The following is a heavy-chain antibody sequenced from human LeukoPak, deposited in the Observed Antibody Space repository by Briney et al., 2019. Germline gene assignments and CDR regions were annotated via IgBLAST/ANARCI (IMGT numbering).Heavy chain of an antibody. CDR3: AKRDDSGGNLVDL. V-gene: IGHV4-39*02. CDR2: IYYSGST. CDR1: GGSIRSGSHY. J-gene: IGHJ4*02. Sequence: SQTLSLTCTVSGGSIRSGSHYWAWIRQPPGKGLEWIGSIYYSGSTYYNPSLENRVTISIDTSKNHFSLKLSSLSAADTSVYYCAKRDDSGGNLVDLWGQGTLVTVS. D-gene: IGHD3-22*01.